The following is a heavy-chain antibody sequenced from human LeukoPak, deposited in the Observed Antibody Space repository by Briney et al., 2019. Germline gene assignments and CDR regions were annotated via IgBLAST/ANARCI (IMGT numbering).Heavy chain of an antibody. Sequence: GASLRLSCAASGFTFSSYAMSWVRQAPGKGLEWVSAISGSGGSTYYADSVKGRFTISRDNSENTLYLQMNSLRAEDTAVYYCAKDMDIVVVAWFDPWGQGTLVTVSS. V-gene: IGHV3-23*01. CDR3: AKDMDIVVVAWFDP. CDR1: GFTFSSYA. CDR2: ISGSGGST. J-gene: IGHJ5*02. D-gene: IGHD2-15*01.